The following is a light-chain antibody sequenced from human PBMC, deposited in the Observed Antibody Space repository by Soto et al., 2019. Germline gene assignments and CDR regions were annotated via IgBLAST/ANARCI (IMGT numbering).Light chain of an antibody. J-gene: IGLJ3*02. V-gene: IGLV2-14*03. Sequence: QSALTQPASVCGSAGQSIAISCTGTSSDVGAYNHVSWYQQHPGEAPNLLIYDVNNRPSGVSDRFSASKSGNTASLTISGLQADDEADYYCSSISTISTFAFGGGTKLTVL. CDR1: SSDVGAYNH. CDR3: SSISTISTFA. CDR2: DVN.